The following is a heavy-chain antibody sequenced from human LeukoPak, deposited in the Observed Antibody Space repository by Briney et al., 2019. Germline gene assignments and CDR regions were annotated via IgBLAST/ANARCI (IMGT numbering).Heavy chain of an antibody. V-gene: IGHV3-30*18. CDR3: AKGVVAATNAAYYGMDV. Sequence: GRSLRLSCAASGFTFSNYGMHWVRQAPGKGLEWVAVISYDESDKYYADSVKGRFTISRDNSKNTLYLQMTSLRPEDTAVYYCAKGVVAATNAAYYGMDVWGQGTTVTVSS. D-gene: IGHD2-15*01. J-gene: IGHJ6*02. CDR2: ISYDESDK. CDR1: GFTFSNYG.